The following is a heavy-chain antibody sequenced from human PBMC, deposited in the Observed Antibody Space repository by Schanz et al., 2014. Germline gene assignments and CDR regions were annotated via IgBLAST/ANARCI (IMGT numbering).Heavy chain of an antibody. CDR2: ISARGEVS. Sequence: EVRLVESGGGLVQPGGSLRLSCVASGFNFYTSAMTWVRQAPGKGLEWVSVISARGEVSKYSDSVKGRFIVSRDSSKNTLFLQMNSLRAEDTAVYFCARDGGRDGYNLAFDVWGQGTLXTVSS. J-gene: IGHJ3*01. CDR1: GFNFYTSA. V-gene: IGHV3-23*04. D-gene: IGHD5-12*01. CDR3: ARDGGRDGYNLAFDV.